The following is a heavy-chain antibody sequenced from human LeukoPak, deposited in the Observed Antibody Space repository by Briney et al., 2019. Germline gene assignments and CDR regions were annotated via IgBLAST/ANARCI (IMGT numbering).Heavy chain of an antibody. V-gene: IGHV3-64*01. D-gene: IGHD1-26*01. CDR1: GFTFRNYP. Sequence: PGGSLRLSCAASGFTFRNYPMHWVRQAPGKGLKYVSAISTDGGSIYYANSVKGRFTISRDNSKNTLDPQMGSLRVEDTAVYYCARDLGGSYDYWGQGTLVTVSS. J-gene: IGHJ4*02. CDR3: ARDLGGSYDY. CDR2: ISTDGGSI.